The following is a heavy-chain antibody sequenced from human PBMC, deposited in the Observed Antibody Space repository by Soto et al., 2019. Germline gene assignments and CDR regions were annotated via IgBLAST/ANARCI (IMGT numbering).Heavy chain of an antibody. V-gene: IGHV1-69*06. CDR3: AREKAVAGDYYYGMDV. D-gene: IGHD6-19*01. CDR1: GGTFSSYA. CDR2: IIPIFGTA. Sequence: EASVKVSCKASGGTFSSYAISWVRQAPGQGLEWMGGIIPIFGTANYAQKFQGRVTITADKSTSTAYMELSSLRSEDTAVYYCAREKAVAGDYYYGMDVWGQGTTVTVSS. J-gene: IGHJ6*02.